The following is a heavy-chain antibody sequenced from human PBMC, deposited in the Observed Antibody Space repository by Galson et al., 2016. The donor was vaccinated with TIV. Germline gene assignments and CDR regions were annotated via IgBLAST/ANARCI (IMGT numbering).Heavy chain of an antibody. J-gene: IGHJ4*02. CDR1: GYTFSDYY. V-gene: IGHV1-2*04. CDR3: AGDDGYTGGSDY. D-gene: IGHD6-19*01. Sequence: SVKVSCKASGYTFSDYYMHWVRQAPGQGLEWMGWINPNTGGTNYAQKFQGWVSMTRDTSINTAYMELSRLKSDDTAVHYCAGDDGYTGGSDYWGQGTQVTVSS. CDR2: INPNTGGT.